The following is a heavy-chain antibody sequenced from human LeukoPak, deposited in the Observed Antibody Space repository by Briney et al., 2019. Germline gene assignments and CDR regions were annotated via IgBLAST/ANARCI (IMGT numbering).Heavy chain of an antibody. J-gene: IGHJ6*02. V-gene: IGHV3-23*01. D-gene: IGHD5/OR15-5a*01. CDR1: GFTFSSYA. CDR3: ARDYYSVTWRGGGLDY. Sequence: GGSLTVSCAASGFTFSSYAMSWVRQAPGKGLEWVSVISGSGGTTYYADSVKGRFTISRDSSKNTVYLQMNSLRDEDTALYYCARDYYSVTWRGGGLDYWGQGTTVTVSS. CDR2: ISGSGGTT.